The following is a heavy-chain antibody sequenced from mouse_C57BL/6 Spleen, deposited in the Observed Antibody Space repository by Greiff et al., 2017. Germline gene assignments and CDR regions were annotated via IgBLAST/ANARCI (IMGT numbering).Heavy chain of an antibody. CDR3: ARSGLLPGMDY. V-gene: IGHV1-81*01. J-gene: IGHJ4*01. CDR1: GYTFTSYG. Sequence: QVQLQQSGAELARPGASVKLSCKASGYTFTSYGISWVKQRTGQGLEWIGEIYPRSGNTYYNEKFKGKATLTADKSSSTAYMELRSLTSEDTAIYFCARSGLLPGMDYCGQGTSVTVSS. D-gene: IGHD1-1*01. CDR2: IYPRSGNT.